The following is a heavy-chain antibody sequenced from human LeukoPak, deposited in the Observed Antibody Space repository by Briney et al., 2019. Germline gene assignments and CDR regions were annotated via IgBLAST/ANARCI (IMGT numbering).Heavy chain of an antibody. D-gene: IGHD2-21*01. CDR2: IYYSGST. V-gene: IGHV4-59*12. CDR3: ARVYCGGDCPFDY. CDR1: GGSISSYY. Sequence: SETLSLTCTVSGGSISSYYWSWIRQPPGKGLEWIGYIYYSGSTNYNPSLKSRVTISVDRSKNQFSLKLSSVTAADTAVYYCARVYCGGDCPFDYWGQGTLVTVSS. J-gene: IGHJ4*02.